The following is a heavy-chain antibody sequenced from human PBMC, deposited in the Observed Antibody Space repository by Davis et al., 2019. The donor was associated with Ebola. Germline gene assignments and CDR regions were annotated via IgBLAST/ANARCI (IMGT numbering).Heavy chain of an antibody. V-gene: IGHV1-8*01. J-gene: IGHJ4*02. D-gene: IGHD1-26*01. CDR1: GYTFTSYD. CDR2: MNPNSGNT. Sequence: ASVKVSCKASGYTFTSYDINWVRQATGQGLEWMGWMNPNSGNTGYAQKFQGRVTITADKSTSTAYMELSSLRSEDTAVYYCARFYSGSYLAFDYWGQGTLVTVSS. CDR3: ARFYSGSYLAFDY.